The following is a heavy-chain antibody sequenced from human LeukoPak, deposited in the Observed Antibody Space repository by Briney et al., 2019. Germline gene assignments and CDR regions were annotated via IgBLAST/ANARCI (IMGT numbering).Heavy chain of an antibody. CDR1: GFTFSSYG. CDR3: AKDLSPPGYYYGMDV. CDR2: ISYDGSNK. V-gene: IGHV3-30*18. Sequence: PGRSLRLSCAASGFTFSSYGMHWVRQAPGKGLEWVPVISYDGSNKYYADSVKGRFTISRDNSKNTLYLQMNSLRAEDTAVYYCAKDLSPPGYYYGMDVWGKGTTVTVSS. J-gene: IGHJ6*04.